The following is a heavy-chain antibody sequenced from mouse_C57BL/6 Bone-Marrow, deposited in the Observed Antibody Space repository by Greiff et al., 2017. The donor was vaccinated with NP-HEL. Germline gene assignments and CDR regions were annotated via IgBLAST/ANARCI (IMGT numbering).Heavy chain of an antibody. J-gene: IGHJ1*03. D-gene: IGHD1-1*01. V-gene: IGHV5-6*01. CDR1: GFTFSSYG. CDR3: ARFSTVVATWWYFDV. CDR2: ISSGGSYT. Sequence: EVQRVESGGDLVKPGGSLKLSCAASGFTFSSYGMSWVRQTPDKRLEWVATISSGGSYTYYPDSVKGRFTISRDNAKNTLYLQMGSLKSEDTAMYYCARFSTVVATWWYFDVWGTGTTVTVSS.